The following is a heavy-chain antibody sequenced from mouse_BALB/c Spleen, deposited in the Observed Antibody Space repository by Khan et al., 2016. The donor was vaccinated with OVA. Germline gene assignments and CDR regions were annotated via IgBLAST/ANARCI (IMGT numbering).Heavy chain of an antibody. J-gene: IGHJ4*01. Sequence: LVKTGASVKISCKTSGYSFTGYYMHWVKQSHGKSLEWIGYISCYNGATTYNQKFKGKATFTVDTSSSTAYMQFNSLTSEDSAVYDCARAHQLWLYAMDYWGQGTTVTVSS. CDR2: ISCYNGAT. D-gene: IGHD2-2*01. CDR1: GYSFTGYY. CDR3: ARAHQLWLYAMDY. V-gene: IGHV1S34*01.